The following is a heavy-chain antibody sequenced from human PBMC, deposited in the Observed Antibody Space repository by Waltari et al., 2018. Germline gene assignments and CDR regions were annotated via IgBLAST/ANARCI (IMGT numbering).Heavy chain of an antibody. CDR2: IGTYNGIA. D-gene: IGHD5-18*01. CDR1: GYTFTHYG. J-gene: IGHJ6*02. V-gene: IGHV1-18*01. Sequence: QVYLVQSGPEVKRPGASMKVSCKASGYTFTHYGIRWVRQAPGPGSGGLGWIGTYNGIANYAERVEDRVTMTVDSPTSTAYMELRNLRSDDTAIYYCARVGYGVPTYSYYGMDVWGQGTTVTVSS. CDR3: ARVGYGVPTYSYYGMDV.